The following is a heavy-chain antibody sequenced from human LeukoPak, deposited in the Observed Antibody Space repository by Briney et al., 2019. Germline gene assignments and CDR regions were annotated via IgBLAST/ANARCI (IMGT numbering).Heavy chain of an antibody. CDR3: ARPGVTSWNAWHY. D-gene: IGHD1-1*01. CDR2: FDPEDGET. Sequence: GASVKVSCKVSGYTLTELSMHWVRQVPGKGLEWMGGFDPEDGETIYAQKFQGRVTITADESTSTAYMELSSLRSEDTAVYYCARPGVTSWNAWHYWGQGTLVTVSS. J-gene: IGHJ4*02. CDR1: GYTLTELS. V-gene: IGHV1-24*01.